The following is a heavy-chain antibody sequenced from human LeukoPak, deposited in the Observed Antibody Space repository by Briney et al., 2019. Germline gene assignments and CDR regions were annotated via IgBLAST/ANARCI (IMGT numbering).Heavy chain of an antibody. CDR1: GGTFSSYA. CDR2: IIPIFGTA. CDR3: ARVRLHVDNGVRLTYYMDV. J-gene: IGHJ6*03. V-gene: IGHV1-69*05. D-gene: IGHD2-8*01. Sequence: ASVKVSCKASGGTFSSYAISWVRQAPGQGLEWMGRIIPIFGTANYAQKFQGRVTITTDESTSTAYMELSSLRSEDTAVYYCARVRLHVDNGVRLTYYMDVWGKGTTVTVSS.